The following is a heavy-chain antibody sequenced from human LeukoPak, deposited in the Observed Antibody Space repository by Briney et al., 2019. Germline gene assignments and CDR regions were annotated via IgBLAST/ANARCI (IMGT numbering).Heavy chain of an antibody. J-gene: IGHJ4*02. V-gene: IGHV4-38-2*02. CDR3: ARGAEYYAIWRGYAGYSDY. Sequence: SETLSLTCTVSGYSISNGYYWGWIRQPPGKELEWVGSIYHRGSTYYNPSLRSRVTISLDRSKKKFSLKLTSVTAADTAVYFCARGAEYYAIWRGYAGYSDYWGQGIPVTVSS. CDR2: IYHRGST. CDR1: GYSISNGYY. D-gene: IGHD3-3*01.